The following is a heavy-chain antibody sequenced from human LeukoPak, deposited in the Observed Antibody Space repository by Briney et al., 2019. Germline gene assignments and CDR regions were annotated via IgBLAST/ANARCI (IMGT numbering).Heavy chain of an antibody. Sequence: SETLSLTCTVSGGSISSGGYYWSWIRQHPGKGLEWIGYIYYSGSTYYNPSLKSRVTISVDTSKNQFSLKLSSVTAADTAVYYCARGITGTTGVDYRGQGTLVTVSS. V-gene: IGHV4-31*03. CDR1: GGSISSGGYY. CDR2: IYYSGST. CDR3: ARGITGTTGVDY. D-gene: IGHD1-20*01. J-gene: IGHJ4*02.